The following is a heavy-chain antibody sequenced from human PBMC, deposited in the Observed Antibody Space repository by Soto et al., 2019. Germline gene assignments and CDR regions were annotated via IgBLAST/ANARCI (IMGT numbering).Heavy chain of an antibody. CDR1: GFTLTTYT. CDR2: INGRGNYK. J-gene: IGHJ4*02. CDR3: AREDGVVGATSAFDY. V-gene: IGHV3-21*01. Sequence: EVQLVESGGGLVKPGGSVRLSCAASGFTLTTYTMNWVRQAPGMGLEWVSSINGRGNYKYYTDSVEGRFTISRDNAQNSLYLQMNSLRAEDTAVYYCAREDGVVGATSAFDYWGQGMLVTVSS. D-gene: IGHD1-26*01.